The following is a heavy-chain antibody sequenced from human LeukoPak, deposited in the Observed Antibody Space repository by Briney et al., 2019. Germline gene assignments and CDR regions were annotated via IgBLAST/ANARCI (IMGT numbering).Heavy chain of an antibody. CDR1: GFTFSSYA. J-gene: IGHJ4*02. CDR2: IYSGGST. Sequence: GGSLRLSCAAPGFTFSSYAMSWVRQAPGKGLEWVSVIYSGGSTYYADSVKGRFTISRDNSKNTLYLQMNSLRAEDTAVYYGARGGGSYYRDDYWGQGTLVTVSS. CDR3: ARGGGSYYRDDY. V-gene: IGHV3-53*01. D-gene: IGHD1-26*01.